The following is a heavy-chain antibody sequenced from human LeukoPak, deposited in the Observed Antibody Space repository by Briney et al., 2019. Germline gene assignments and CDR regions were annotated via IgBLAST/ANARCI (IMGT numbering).Heavy chain of an antibody. CDR1: GFTLSSYR. J-gene: IGHJ6*03. Sequence: PGRCLRPSCAAAGFTLSSYRIDCVRQAAGKGLGWVSAISGSGASTYYADSVKGRFTISRDNSKTTLSLQMNSLRAEDTAVYYCAKDGVYSSSTSCYRPRGSYMDVWGKGTTVTISS. CDR3: AKDGVYSSSTSCYRPRGSYMDV. D-gene: IGHD2-2*02. CDR2: ISGSGAST. V-gene: IGHV3-23*01.